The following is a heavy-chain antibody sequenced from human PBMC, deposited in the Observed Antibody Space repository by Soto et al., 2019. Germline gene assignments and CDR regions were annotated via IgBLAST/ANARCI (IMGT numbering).Heavy chain of an antibody. CDR3: ARDRLVTTVTVDY. J-gene: IGHJ4*02. V-gene: IGHV3-21*01. CDR2: ISSGSGYK. CDR1: GFTFSSYS. Sequence: PGGSLRLSCAVSGFTFSSYSMMWVRQAPGKGLEWIAAISSGSGYKYYADSVKGRFTISRDNAVNSLSLQMDNLRAEDTAVYYCARDRLVTTVTVDYWDQGTLVTVSS. D-gene: IGHD4-17*01.